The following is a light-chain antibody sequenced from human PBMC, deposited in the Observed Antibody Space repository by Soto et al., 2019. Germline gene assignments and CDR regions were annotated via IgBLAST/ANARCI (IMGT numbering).Light chain of an antibody. V-gene: IGKV3-11*01. CDR3: QQRSTGLS. Sequence: EIVLTQSPATLSLSPGERATLSCRASQSVGSSLAWYQQKPGQAPRLLIYGASSSYGGIPAWFSGSGSGTDFPLTSSILVPEDSSVYHCQQRSTGLSFGGGTKVDIK. CDR1: QSVGSS. J-gene: IGKJ4*01. CDR2: GAS.